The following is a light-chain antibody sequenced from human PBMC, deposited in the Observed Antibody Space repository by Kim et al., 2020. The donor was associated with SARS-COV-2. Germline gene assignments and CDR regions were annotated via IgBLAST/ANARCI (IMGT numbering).Light chain of an antibody. CDR3: QVWDSSSSHVV. V-gene: IGLV3-21*03. Sequence: APGKTATSACGGSNIGSKSVHWYQHKPGQAPVLVVYDDTDRPSGIPGRFSGSNSGNTATLSISRVEAGDEADYYCQVWDSSSSHVVFGGGTQLTVL. CDR2: DDT. CDR1: NIGSKS. J-gene: IGLJ3*02.